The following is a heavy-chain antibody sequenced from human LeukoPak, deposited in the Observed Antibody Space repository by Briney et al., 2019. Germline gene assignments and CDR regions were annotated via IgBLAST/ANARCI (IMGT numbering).Heavy chain of an antibody. CDR1: GYSISSGYY. D-gene: IGHD6-19*01. J-gene: IGHJ4*02. Sequence: SVPLSLTCTVSGYSISSGYYWGWIRQPPGKGLEWTGSIDHSGSTYYNPSLKSRITISVDTSKNQFSLKLSSVTAADMAVYYCARDSALAQAVMFDYWGQGTLVTVSS. CDR2: IDHSGST. CDR3: ARDSALAQAVMFDY. V-gene: IGHV4-38-2*02.